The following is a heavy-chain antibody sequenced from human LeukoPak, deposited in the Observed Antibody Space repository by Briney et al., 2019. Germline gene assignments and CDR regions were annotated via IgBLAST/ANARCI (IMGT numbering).Heavy chain of an antibody. Sequence: PGGSLRLSCAASGFTFSSYWMSWGRQAPGKGLEWVANIKQDGSEKYYVDSVKGRFTISRDNAKNSLYLQMNSLRAEDTAVYYCARSGLFRLFQHWGQGTLVTVSS. CDR1: GFTFSSYW. CDR3: ARSGLFRLFQH. J-gene: IGHJ1*01. CDR2: IKQDGSEK. V-gene: IGHV3-7*01.